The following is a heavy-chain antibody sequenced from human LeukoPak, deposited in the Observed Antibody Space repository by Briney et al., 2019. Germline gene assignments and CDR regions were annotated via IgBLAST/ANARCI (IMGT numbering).Heavy chain of an antibody. J-gene: IGHJ4*02. D-gene: IGHD1-26*01. V-gene: IGHV4-34*01. Sequence: SETLSLTCAVYGGSFSGYYWSWIRQPPGKGLEWIGEINHSGSTSYNPSLKSRVTISVDTSKNQFSLKLSSVTAADTAVYYCARGRRLTIVGATFLDYWGQGTLVTVSS. CDR3: ARGRRLTIVGATFLDY. CDR2: INHSGST. CDR1: GGSFSGYY.